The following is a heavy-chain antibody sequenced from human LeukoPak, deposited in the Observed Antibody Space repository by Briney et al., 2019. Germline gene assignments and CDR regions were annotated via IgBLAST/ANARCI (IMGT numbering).Heavy chain of an antibody. V-gene: IGHV1-2*04. CDR2: INPNSGGT. CDR1: GYTFTGYY. J-gene: IGHJ4*02. CDR3: ARGPSRGYSSSWYWNY. D-gene: IGHD6-13*01. Sequence: ASVKVSCKASGYTFTGYYMHWVRQAPGQGLERRGWINPNSGGTNYAQKFQGWVTMTRDTSISTAYMELSRLRSDDTAVYYCARGPSRGYSSSWYWNYWGQGTLVTVSS.